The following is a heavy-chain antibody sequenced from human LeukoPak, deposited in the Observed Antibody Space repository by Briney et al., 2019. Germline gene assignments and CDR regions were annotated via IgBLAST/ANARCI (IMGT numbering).Heavy chain of an antibody. CDR2: INPSGGST. CDR3: ARVYYGSGSLHYYYYYMDV. Sequence: ASVKVSCKASGYTFTSYYMHWVRQAPGQGLEWMGIINPSGGSTSYAQKLQGRVTMTTDTSTSTAYMELRSLRSDDTAVYYCARVYYGSGSLHYYYYYMDVWGKGTTVTISS. D-gene: IGHD3-10*01. CDR1: GYTFTSYY. V-gene: IGHV1-46*01. J-gene: IGHJ6*03.